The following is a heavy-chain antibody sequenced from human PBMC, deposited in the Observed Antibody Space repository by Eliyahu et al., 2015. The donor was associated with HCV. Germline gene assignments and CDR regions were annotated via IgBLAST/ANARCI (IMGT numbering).Heavy chain of an antibody. V-gene: IGHV4-34*01. J-gene: IGHJ3*02. CDR2: INHSGST. Sequence: QVQLQQWGAGLLKPSETLSLTCAVYGGSFSGYYWSWIRQPPGKGLEWIGEINHSGSTNYNPSLKSRVTISVDTSKNQFSLKLSSVTAADTAVYYCARGLGRIVGATVAFDIWGQGTMVTVSS. CDR1: GGSFSGYY. CDR3: ARGLGRIVGATVAFDI. D-gene: IGHD1-26*01.